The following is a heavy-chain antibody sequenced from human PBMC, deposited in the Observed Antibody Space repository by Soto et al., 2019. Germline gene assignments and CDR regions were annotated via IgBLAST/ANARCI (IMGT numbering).Heavy chain of an antibody. CDR3: ARVGGTSPWYYYYGMDV. D-gene: IGHD2-15*01. CDR2: INHSGST. J-gene: IGHJ6*02. Sequence: SETLSLTCAVYGGSFSGYYWSWIRQPPGKGLEWIGEINHSGSTNYNPSLKSRVTISVDTSKNQFSLKLSSVTAADTAVYYCARVGGTSPWYYYYGMDVWGQGTTVTVSS. CDR1: GGSFSGYY. V-gene: IGHV4-34*01.